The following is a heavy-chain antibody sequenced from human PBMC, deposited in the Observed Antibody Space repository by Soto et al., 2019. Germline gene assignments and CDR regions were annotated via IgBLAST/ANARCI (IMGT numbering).Heavy chain of an antibody. CDR2: IWYDGSNK. CDR1: GFTFSSYG. D-gene: IGHD3-22*01. Sequence: PGGSLRLSCAASGFTFSSYGMHWVRQAPGKGLEWVAAIWYDGSNKYYADSVKGRFTISRDNSKNTLYLQMNSLRAEDTAVYYCARAREPYYYDSSGYFDYWGQGTLVTVSS. CDR3: ARAREPYYYDSSGYFDY. V-gene: IGHV3-33*01. J-gene: IGHJ4*02.